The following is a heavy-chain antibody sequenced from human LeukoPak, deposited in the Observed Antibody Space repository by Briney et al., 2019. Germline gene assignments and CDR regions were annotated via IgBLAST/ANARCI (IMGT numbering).Heavy chain of an antibody. CDR3: ARDRNYYDSSGYRRVDY. V-gene: IGHV3-11*04. CDR1: GFTFSDYY. J-gene: IGHJ4*02. D-gene: IGHD3-22*01. Sequence: AGGSLRLSCAASGFTFSDYYMSWIRQAPGKGLEWVSYISSSGSTIYYADSVKGRFTISRDNAKKSLYLQMNSLRAEDTAVYYCARDRNYYDSSGYRRVDYWGQGTLVTVSS. CDR2: ISSSGSTI.